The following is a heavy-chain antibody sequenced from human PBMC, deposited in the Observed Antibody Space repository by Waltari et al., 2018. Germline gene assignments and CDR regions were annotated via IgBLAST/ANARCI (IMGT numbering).Heavy chain of an antibody. CDR3: ARKGTGTTSHYYYYYYMDV. V-gene: IGHV3-33*01. CDR1: GFTFSSYG. CDR2: IWYDGSNK. Sequence: QVQLVESGGGVVQPGRSLRLSCAAPGFTFSSYGMHWVRQAPGKGLAWVAVIWYDGSNKYYADSVNGRFTISRDNSKNTLYLQMNSLRAEDTAVYYCARKGTGTTSHYYYYYYMDVWGKGTTVTVSS. J-gene: IGHJ6*03. D-gene: IGHD1-1*01.